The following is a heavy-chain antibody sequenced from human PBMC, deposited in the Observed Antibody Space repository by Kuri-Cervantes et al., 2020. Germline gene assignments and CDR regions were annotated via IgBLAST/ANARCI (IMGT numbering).Heavy chain of an antibody. D-gene: IGHD6-13*01. CDR3: ARRGSSSWYFDY. V-gene: IGHV4-34*01. CDR1: GGSFSGYY. Sequence: SQTLSLTCAVYGGSFSGYYWNWIRQPPGKGLEWIGEINHSGSTNYNPSLESRVTISVDTSKNQFSLKLTSVTAADTAVYYCARRGSSSWYFDYWGQGTLVTVSS. CDR2: INHSGST. J-gene: IGHJ4*02.